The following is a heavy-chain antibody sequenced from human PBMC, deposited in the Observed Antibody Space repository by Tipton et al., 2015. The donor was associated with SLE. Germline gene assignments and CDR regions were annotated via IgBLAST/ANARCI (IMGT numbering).Heavy chain of an antibody. V-gene: IGHV3-7*01. D-gene: IGHD4-17*01. J-gene: IGHJ4*02. CDR3: ATNRHEGDYVSGWDY. Sequence: SLRLSCTVSGFTFSNYWMSWVRQAPGKGLEGVANIKQDGSEKYYVDSVKGRYTISRDNAKKSLYLQMNSLRADDTAVYYCATNRHEGDYVSGWDYWGQGTLVTVSS. CDR1: GFTFSNYW. CDR2: IKQDGSEK.